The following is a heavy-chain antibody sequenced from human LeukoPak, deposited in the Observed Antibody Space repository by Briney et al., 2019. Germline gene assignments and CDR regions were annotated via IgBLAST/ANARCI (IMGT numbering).Heavy chain of an antibody. CDR3: SEARH. Sequence: GGSLRLSCAASGFTFSSYAMSWVRQAPGKGLEWVGFIRSKAYGGTTEYAASVKGRFTISRDDSKSIAYLQMNSLKTEDTAVYYCSEARHWGQGTLVTVSS. V-gene: IGHV3-49*04. CDR1: GFTFSSYA. D-gene: IGHD6-6*01. J-gene: IGHJ4*02. CDR2: IRSKAYGGTT.